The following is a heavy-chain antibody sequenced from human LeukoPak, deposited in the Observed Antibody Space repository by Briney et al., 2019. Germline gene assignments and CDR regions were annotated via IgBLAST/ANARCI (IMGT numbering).Heavy chain of an antibody. V-gene: IGHV1-8*02. CDR2: MNPNSGNT. J-gene: IGHJ4*02. D-gene: IGHD1-26*01. CDR1: GYTFTGYY. Sequence: WASVKVSCKASGYTFTGYYMHWVRQATGQGLEWMGWMNPNSGNTGYAQKFQGRVTMTRNTSISTAYMELSSLRSEDTAVYYCARGGGSYVGDYWGQGTLVTVSS. CDR3: ARGGGSYVGDY.